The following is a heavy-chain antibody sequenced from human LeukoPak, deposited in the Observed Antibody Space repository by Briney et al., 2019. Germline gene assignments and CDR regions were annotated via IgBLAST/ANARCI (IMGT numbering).Heavy chain of an antibody. V-gene: IGHV3-23*01. Sequence: GGSLRLSCTASGFTFGDYAMSWVRQAPGKGLEWVSAISGSGGSTYYADSVKGRFTISRDNSKDTLYLQMNSLRAEDTAVYYCASTRAYDSSGYYYGDYWGQGTLVTVSS. CDR2: ISGSGGST. CDR1: GFTFGDYA. J-gene: IGHJ4*02. D-gene: IGHD3-22*01. CDR3: ASTRAYDSSGYYYGDY.